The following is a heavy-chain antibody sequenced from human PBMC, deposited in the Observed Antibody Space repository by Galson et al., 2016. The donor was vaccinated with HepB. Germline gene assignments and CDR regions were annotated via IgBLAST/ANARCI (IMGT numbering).Heavy chain of an antibody. J-gene: IGHJ4*02. V-gene: IGHV5-51*01. CDR1: GYRSTNYW. Sequence: QSGAEVKKPGESLKISCQAFGYRSTNYWIGWVRQMPGTGLEWLGLIYFCGFENRYSPSFQGRVIVSADRSINTAYLQWGSLEASDTAIYYCAGATHGNTWFDYWGQGTQVTVSS. D-gene: IGHD4/OR15-4a*01. CDR3: AGATHGNTWFDY. CDR2: IYFCGFEN.